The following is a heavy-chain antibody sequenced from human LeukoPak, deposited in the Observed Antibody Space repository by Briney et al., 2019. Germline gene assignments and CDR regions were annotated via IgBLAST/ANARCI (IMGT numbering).Heavy chain of an antibody. D-gene: IGHD3-10*01. Sequence: QAGGSLRLSCAASGFTFSSYLVYWVRHVPGKGLLYVSRINGDGTITDYADSVKGRFTTSRDNAKNTVILQMDSLRAEDTALYYCTRVGVSWGGFDVWGQGTMVSVSS. CDR1: GFTFSSYL. J-gene: IGHJ3*01. CDR3: TRVGVSWGGFDV. CDR2: INGDGTIT. V-gene: IGHV3-74*01.